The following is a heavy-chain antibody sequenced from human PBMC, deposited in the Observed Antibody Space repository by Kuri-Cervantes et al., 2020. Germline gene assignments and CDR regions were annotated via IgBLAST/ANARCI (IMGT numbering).Heavy chain of an antibody. CDR3: ARGVCAGCAFEI. V-gene: IGHV3-23*01. J-gene: IGHJ3*02. Sequence: GESLKISCAASGFTFSSYAMSWVRQAPGKGLEWVSAISGSGGSTYYADSVKGRFTISRDNSKNTLYLQMNNLRAEDTAIYYCARGVCAGCAFEIWGQGTMVTVSS. CDR2: ISGSGGST. CDR1: GFTFSSYA. D-gene: IGHD3-3*01.